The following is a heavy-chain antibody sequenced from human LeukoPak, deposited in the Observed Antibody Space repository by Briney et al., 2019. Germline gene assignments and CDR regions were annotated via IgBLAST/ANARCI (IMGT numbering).Heavy chain of an antibody. Sequence: SGTLSLTCTVSGGTISSYYWNWIRQPPGKGREWIGYIHYSGSTKYNPSLKSRVTISVDTSKNQFSLKLSSVTAADTAVYYCARWYSSGWAFDYWGQGTLVTVSS. D-gene: IGHD6-19*01. V-gene: IGHV4-59*08. CDR1: GGTISSYY. CDR3: ARWYSSGWAFDY. J-gene: IGHJ4*02. CDR2: IHYSGST.